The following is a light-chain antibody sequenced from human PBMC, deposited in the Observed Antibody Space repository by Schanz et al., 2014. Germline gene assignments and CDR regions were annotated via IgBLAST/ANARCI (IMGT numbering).Light chain of an antibody. CDR1: QSVSSSY. V-gene: IGKV3-20*01. Sequence: ENVLTQSPGTLSLSPGERATLSCRASQSVSSSYLAWYQQKPGQAPRLLIYGASSRATGIPDRFSGSGSGTDFTLTISRLEPEDFVVYYCQQYGSSPLTFGGGTKVEIK. J-gene: IGKJ4*01. CDR3: QQYGSSPLT. CDR2: GAS.